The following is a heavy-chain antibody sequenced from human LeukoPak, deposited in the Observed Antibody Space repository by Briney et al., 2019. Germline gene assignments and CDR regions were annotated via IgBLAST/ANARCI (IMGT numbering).Heavy chain of an antibody. J-gene: IGHJ6*03. D-gene: IGHD4-11*01. CDR1: GGTFSSYA. Sequence: SVKVSCKASGGTFSSYAISWVRQAPGPGHEWLGGIIPIFGTANYAQKFQGRVTITADETTSTAYMELSSLRSEDTAVYYCARETTVITSAPYYYYYYMDVWDKGTTVTVSS. CDR2: IIPIFGTA. V-gene: IGHV1-69*01. CDR3: ARETTVITSAPYYYYYYMDV.